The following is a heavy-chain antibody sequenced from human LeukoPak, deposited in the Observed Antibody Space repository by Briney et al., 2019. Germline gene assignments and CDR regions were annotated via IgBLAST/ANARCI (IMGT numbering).Heavy chain of an antibody. J-gene: IGHJ5*02. CDR3: AKPLMRDRWFGES. D-gene: IGHD3-10*01. CDR2: IRYDGSNK. CDR1: GFTFSSYG. V-gene: IGHV3-30*02. Sequence: GGSLRPSCAVSGFTFSSYGMHWVRQAPGKGLEWVAFIRYDGSNKYYVDSVKGRFTISRDNSKNTLYLQMNSLRAEDTAMYYCAKPLMRDRWFGESWGQGTLVTVSS.